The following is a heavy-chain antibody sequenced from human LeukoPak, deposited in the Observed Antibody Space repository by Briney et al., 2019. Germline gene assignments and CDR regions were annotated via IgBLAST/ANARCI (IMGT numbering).Heavy chain of an antibody. J-gene: IGHJ4*02. D-gene: IGHD2-21*01. CDR3: TRCGGSGNCVFDY. V-gene: IGHV3-15*01. Sequence: GGSLRLSCAASGFTFSNSWMSWVRQAPGKGLECVGRIKRKSDGGTTDYAAPVKGRFTISRDDSRNTLYLQMNSLKTEDKAVYFCTRCGGSGNCVFDYWGQGTLVTVSS. CDR2: IKRKSDGGTT. CDR1: GFTFSNSW.